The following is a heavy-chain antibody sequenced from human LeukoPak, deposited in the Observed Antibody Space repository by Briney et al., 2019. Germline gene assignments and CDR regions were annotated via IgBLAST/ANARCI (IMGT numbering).Heavy chain of an antibody. Sequence: GGSLRLSCAASGFTFSDYYMSWIGQAPGKGLAWVSYISSSGSTIYYADSVKGRFTISRDNAKNSLYLQMNSLRAEDTAVYYCARDLYNWNDEFEGGFDYWGQGTLVTVSS. CDR2: ISSSGSTI. D-gene: IGHD1-1*01. V-gene: IGHV3-11*01. CDR3: ARDLYNWNDEFEGGFDY. CDR1: GFTFSDYY. J-gene: IGHJ4*02.